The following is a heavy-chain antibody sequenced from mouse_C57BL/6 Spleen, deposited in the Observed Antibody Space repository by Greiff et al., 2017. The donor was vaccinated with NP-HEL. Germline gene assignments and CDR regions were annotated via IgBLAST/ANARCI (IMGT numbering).Heavy chain of an antibody. V-gene: IGHV1-64*01. D-gene: IGHD2-5*01. CDR2: IHPNSGST. CDR3: ARTYSTYYYAMDY. Sequence: QVQLQQSGAELVKPGASVKLSCKASGYTFTSYWMHWVKQRPGQGLEWIGMIHPNSGSTNYNEKFKSKATLTVDKSSSTAYMQLSSLTSEDSAVYYCARTYSTYYYAMDYWGQGTSVTVSS. J-gene: IGHJ4*01. CDR1: GYTFTSYW.